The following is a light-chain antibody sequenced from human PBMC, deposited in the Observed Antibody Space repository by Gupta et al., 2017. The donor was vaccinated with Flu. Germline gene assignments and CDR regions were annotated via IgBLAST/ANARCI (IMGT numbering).Light chain of an antibody. V-gene: IGLV1-51*01. CDR2: VHK. CDR3: ETWDSAISAVV. CDR1: GSNIARND. Sequence: SVLTQPPSVSAPLLPKVTISCSGSGSNIARNDGSWYQQLPGRAPKLVIYVHKKRPSAIHERVSASTSGSSDTPVLTGLQPGDEDDDDCETWDSAISAVVFGGGTRLTVL. J-gene: IGLJ2*01.